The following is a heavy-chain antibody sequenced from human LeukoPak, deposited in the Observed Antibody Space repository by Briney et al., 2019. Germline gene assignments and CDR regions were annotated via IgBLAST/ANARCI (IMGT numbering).Heavy chain of an antibody. V-gene: IGHV4-4*07. J-gene: IGHJ5*02. CDR2: IYRSGSS. CDR3: ARERGVAMADCSGGSCYRSLDP. Sequence: SETLSLTCTVSGGSISSYYWSWIRQPAGKGLEWIGRIYRSGSSNYNPSLKSRVTMSVDTSKNQFFLNLTSVTAADTAVYYCARERGVAMADCSGGSCYRSLDPWGQGTLVTVSS. CDR1: GGSISSYY. D-gene: IGHD2-15*01.